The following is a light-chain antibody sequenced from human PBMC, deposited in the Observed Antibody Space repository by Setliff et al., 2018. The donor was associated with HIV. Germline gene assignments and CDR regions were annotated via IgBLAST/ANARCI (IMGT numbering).Light chain of an antibody. V-gene: IGLV2-23*01. CDR2: QAS. Sequence: QSVLAQPASVSGSPGQSITISCTGTSGDVGRYNLVSWYQQQPGKPPKLMFYQASKRPSGVSNRFSGSKSGNTASLTISGLQAEDEADYYCCSNTGSNTYVFGTGTKATVL. CDR1: SGDVGRYNL. CDR3: CSNTGSNTYV. J-gene: IGLJ1*01.